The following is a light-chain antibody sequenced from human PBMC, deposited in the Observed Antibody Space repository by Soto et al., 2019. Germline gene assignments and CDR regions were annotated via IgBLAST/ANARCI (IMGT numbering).Light chain of an antibody. Sequence: VLTQSPGTLSLSPGERATLSCRASQSVSSAYSAWYQQKRGQAPRLLIYGESIRATGIPDRFSGSGSGTDFTLTINKLEPEDFAVYYCQQYGSSMWTFGQGTKVDIK. CDR3: QQYGSSMWT. CDR1: QSVSSAY. CDR2: GES. J-gene: IGKJ1*01. V-gene: IGKV3-20*01.